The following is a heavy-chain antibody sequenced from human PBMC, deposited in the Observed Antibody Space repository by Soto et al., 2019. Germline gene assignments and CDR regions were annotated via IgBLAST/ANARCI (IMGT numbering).Heavy chain of an antibody. J-gene: IGHJ4*02. D-gene: IGHD2-8*02. CDR1: GYTFSMYG. Sequence: QLQLVQSGAEVKKPGASVKVSCRASGYTFSMYGITWVRQAPGQGLEWMGWITADNGDTKFAQRLQDRVSMTIDTSTSRAYLELRNLRTAYTAIYYCARRTLVSAIGIGDYLGQGTLVTVSS. V-gene: IGHV1-18*01. CDR2: ITADNGDT. CDR3: ARRTLVSAIGIGDY.